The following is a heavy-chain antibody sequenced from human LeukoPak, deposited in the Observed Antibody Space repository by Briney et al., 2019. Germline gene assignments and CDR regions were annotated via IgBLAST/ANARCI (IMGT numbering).Heavy chain of an antibody. J-gene: IGHJ4*02. Sequence: GGSLRLSCAASGFTVSRNYMSWVRQAPGKGLEWVSVIYSGGSTYYADSVKGRFTISRDNSKNTLYLQMNSLRAEDTAVYYCAKDSAFLNGCNYYWGQGTLVTVSS. V-gene: IGHV3-66*01. CDR2: IYSGGST. D-gene: IGHD5-24*01. CDR3: AKDSAFLNGCNYY. CDR1: GFTVSRNY.